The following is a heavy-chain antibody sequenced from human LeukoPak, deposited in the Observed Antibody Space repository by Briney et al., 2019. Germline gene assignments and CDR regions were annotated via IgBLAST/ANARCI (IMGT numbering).Heavy chain of an antibody. CDR1: GGTFSSYA. V-gene: IGHV1-69*13. CDR2: IIPIFGTA. D-gene: IGHD2-2*01. CDR3: ARARVLVVPAAARYYFDY. J-gene: IGHJ4*02. Sequence: ASVKVSCKASGGTFSSYAISWVRQAPGQAIEWMGGIIPIFGTANYAQKFQGRVTITADESTSTAYMELSSLRSEDTAVYYCARARVLVVPAAARYYFDYWGQGTLVTVSS.